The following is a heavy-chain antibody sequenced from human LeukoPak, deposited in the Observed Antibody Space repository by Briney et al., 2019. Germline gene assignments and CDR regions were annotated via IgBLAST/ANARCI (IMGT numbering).Heavy chain of an antibody. Sequence: GASVKVSCKASGYTFTSYGISWVRQAPGQGLEWMGWINPNSGGTNYVQKFEGRVTMTRDTSISTAYMELSRLRSDDTAVYYCARSEQFPYYMDVWGKGTTVTVSS. CDR2: INPNSGGT. CDR3: ARSEQFPYYMDV. J-gene: IGHJ6*03. V-gene: IGHV1-2*02. D-gene: IGHD6-19*01. CDR1: GYTFTSYG.